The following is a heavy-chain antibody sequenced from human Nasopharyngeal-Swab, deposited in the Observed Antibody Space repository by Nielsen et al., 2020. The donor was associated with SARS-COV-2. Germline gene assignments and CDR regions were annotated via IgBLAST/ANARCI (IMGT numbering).Heavy chain of an antibody. CDR1: GFTFSSYA. D-gene: IGHD6-13*01. V-gene: IGHV3-30*04. CDR2: ISYDGSNK. Sequence: GESLKISCAASGFTFSSYAMHWVRQAPGKGLEWVAVISYDGSNKYYADSVKGRFTISRDNAKNSLYLQMNSLRAEDTAVYYCARDILGIAAAGGHYYYYYGMDVWGQGTTVTVSS. CDR3: ARDILGIAAAGGHYYYYYGMDV. J-gene: IGHJ6*02.